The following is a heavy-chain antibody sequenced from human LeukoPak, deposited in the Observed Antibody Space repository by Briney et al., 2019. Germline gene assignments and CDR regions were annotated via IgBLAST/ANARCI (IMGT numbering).Heavy chain of an antibody. CDR2: VSYIGST. V-gene: IGHV4-59*11. CDR1: GDSFTSHY. D-gene: IGHD4-17*01. CDR3: ARDPTTVTKGLDI. Sequence: SETLSLTCTVSGDSFTSHYWTWVRQPPGRGPEWIGYVSYIGSTNYNPSLKSRVTISVDTSKNQFSLKLSSVTAADTAVYCCARDPTTVTKGLDIWGQGTMVTVSS. J-gene: IGHJ3*02.